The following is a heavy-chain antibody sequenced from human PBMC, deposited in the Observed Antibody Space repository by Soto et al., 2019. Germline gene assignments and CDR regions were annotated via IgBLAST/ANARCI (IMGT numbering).Heavy chain of an antibody. CDR1: GASISSSIYY. D-gene: IGHD3-3*01. Sequence: SETLCLTCTVFGASISSSIYYWGWIRQPPGKGLEWIGSIYYSGNTYYNPSLKSRVTISVDTSKNQFSLKLSSVTAADTAVYYCARARSYYDFWSGYYTAFDYCGQGTLFTVSS. J-gene: IGHJ4*02. V-gene: IGHV4-39*07. CDR3: ARARSYYDFWSGYYTAFDY. CDR2: IYYSGNT.